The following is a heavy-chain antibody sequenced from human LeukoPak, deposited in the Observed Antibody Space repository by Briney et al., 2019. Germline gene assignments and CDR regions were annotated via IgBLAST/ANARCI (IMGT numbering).Heavy chain of an antibody. D-gene: IGHD4-17*01. V-gene: IGHV3-48*03. CDR3: ARAPWYDYGDYVFQH. CDR2: ISSSGSTI. CDR1: GFTFSSYE. J-gene: IGHJ1*01. Sequence: WGSLRLSCAASGFTFSSYEMNWFRQAPRKGLEWVSYISSSGSTIYYADSVKGRFTISRDNAKNSLYLQMNSLRAEDTAVYYCARAPWYDYGDYVFQHWGQGTLVTVSS.